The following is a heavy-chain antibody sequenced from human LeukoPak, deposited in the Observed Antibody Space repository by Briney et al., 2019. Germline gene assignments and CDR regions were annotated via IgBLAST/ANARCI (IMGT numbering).Heavy chain of an antibody. J-gene: IGHJ4*02. CDR3: ARAVPSRQAIDY. V-gene: IGHV3-30*04. Sequence: GGSLRLSCAASGFTFSNYAMHWVRQAPGKGLDWVAVVSFHGTDKFYADSVKGRFTISRDNSKNTLYLQMNSLIPEDTAVYHCARAVPSRQAIDYWGQGTLVTVSS. CDR1: GFTFSNYA. CDR2: VSFHGTDK.